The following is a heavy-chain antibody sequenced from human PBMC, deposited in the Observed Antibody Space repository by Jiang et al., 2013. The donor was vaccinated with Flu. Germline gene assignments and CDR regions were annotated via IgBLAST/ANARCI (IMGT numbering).Heavy chain of an antibody. CDR3: AREKVGSPLPGYWGMDV. Sequence: SGAEVKKPGASVKVSCKASGYTFTGYYMHWVRQAPGQGLEWMGWINPNSGGTNYAQKFQGWATMTRDTSISTAYMELSRLRSDDTAVYYCAREKVGSPLPGYWGMDVWGQGTTVTVSS. CDR1: GYTFTGYY. CDR2: INPNSGGT. V-gene: IGHV1-2*04. J-gene: IGHJ6*02. D-gene: IGHD2-8*02.